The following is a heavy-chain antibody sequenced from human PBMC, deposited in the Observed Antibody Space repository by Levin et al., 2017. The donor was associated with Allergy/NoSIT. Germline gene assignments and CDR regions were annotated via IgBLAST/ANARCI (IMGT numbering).Heavy chain of an antibody. V-gene: IGHV3-48*02. J-gene: IGHJ4*03. Sequence: PGESLKISCAASGFALSSYSMNWVRQAPGKGLEWVSHISSSGTSTHYADSVRGRFTISRDNAKNSLYLQMNSLRDEDTAIYYCARKKEYWGQGTPVTVSS. CDR1: GFALSSYS. CDR2: ISSSGTST. CDR3: ARKKEY. D-gene: IGHD6-6*01.